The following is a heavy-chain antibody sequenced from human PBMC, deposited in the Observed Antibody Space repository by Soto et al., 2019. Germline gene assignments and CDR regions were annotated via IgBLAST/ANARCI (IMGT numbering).Heavy chain of an antibody. CDR2: IYYSGST. CDR3: AAHYYYYMDV. CDR1: GGSISSSSYY. J-gene: IGHJ6*03. V-gene: IGHV4-39*01. Sequence: SETLSLTCTVSGGSISSSSYYWGWIRQPPGKGLEWIGSIYYSGSTYYNPSLKSRVTISVDTSKNQFSLKLSSVTAADTAVYYCAAHYYYYMDVWGKGTTVTVSS.